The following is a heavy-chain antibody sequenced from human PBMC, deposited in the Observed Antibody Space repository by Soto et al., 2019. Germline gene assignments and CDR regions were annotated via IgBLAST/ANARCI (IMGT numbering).Heavy chain of an antibody. J-gene: IGHJ1*01. D-gene: IGHD4-17*01. CDR1: GYTFTSYG. V-gene: IGHV1-18*04. CDR3: AMDYGDRPEYFKH. Sequence: QVQLVQSGPDLKRPGASRKVSCKASGYTFTSYGISWVRQAPGQGLEWMAWISPLKGRTQYSQKAQGRVTLSTDTSSNPAYREMTTLRVDDTAVYYCAMDYGDRPEYFKHWGQGTLVTVS. CDR2: ISPLKGRT.